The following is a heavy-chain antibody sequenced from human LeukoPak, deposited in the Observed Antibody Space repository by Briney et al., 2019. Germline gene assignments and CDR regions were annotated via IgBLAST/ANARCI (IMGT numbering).Heavy chain of an antibody. Sequence: GGSLRLSCAASGFTFDDYGMCWVRQAPGKGLEWVSGINWNGGSTGYADSVKGRFTISRDNAKNSLYLQMNSLRAEDTALYYCARDMVSRGEAAVGRWCFDPWGQGTLVTVSS. CDR3: ARDMVSRGEAAVGRWCFDP. V-gene: IGHV3-20*04. CDR1: GFTFDDYG. J-gene: IGHJ5*02. CDR2: INWNGGST. D-gene: IGHD6-13*01.